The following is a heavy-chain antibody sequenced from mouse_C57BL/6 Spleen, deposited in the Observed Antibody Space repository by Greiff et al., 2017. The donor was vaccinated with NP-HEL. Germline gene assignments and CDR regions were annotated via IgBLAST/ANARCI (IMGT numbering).Heavy chain of an antibody. D-gene: IGHD2-5*01. CDR1: GYTFTSYW. CDR3: ARKYYSNPWYFDV. Sequence: VQLQQSGAELVKPGASVKMSCKASGYTFTSYWITWVKQRPGQGLEWIGDIYPGSGSTNYNEKFKSKATLTVDTSSSTAYMQLSSLTSEDSAVYYCARKYYSNPWYFDVWGTGTTVTVSS. V-gene: IGHV1-55*01. J-gene: IGHJ1*03. CDR2: IYPGSGST.